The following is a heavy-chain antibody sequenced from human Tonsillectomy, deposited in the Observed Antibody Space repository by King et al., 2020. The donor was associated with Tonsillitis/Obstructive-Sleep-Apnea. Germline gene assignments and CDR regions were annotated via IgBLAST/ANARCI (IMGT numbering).Heavy chain of an antibody. V-gene: IGHV5-10-1*03. J-gene: IGHJ6*02. Sequence: QLVQSGAEVKKPGESLRISCKGSGYSFTSYWINWVRQLPGKGLEWMGRIDPSDSYINYSPSFEGHVTISADKSISTAYLQWSSLKASDTAMYYCARPSFNYDFWSHGMDVWGQGTTVTVSS. D-gene: IGHD3-3*01. CDR3: ARPSFNYDFWSHGMDV. CDR2: IDPSDSYI. CDR1: GYSFTSYW.